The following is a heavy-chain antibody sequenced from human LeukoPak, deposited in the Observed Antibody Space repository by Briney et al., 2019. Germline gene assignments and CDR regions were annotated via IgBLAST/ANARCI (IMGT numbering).Heavy chain of an antibody. J-gene: IGHJ6*02. Sequence: SETLSLTCAVYGGSFSGYYWSWIRPPPGKGLEWVGEINHSGSTNYNPSLKSRVTISVDTSKNQFSLKLSSVTAADTAVYYCARGRGYSYDYYYYGMDVWGQGTTVTVSS. D-gene: IGHD5-18*01. CDR2: INHSGST. V-gene: IGHV4-34*01. CDR1: GGSFSGYY. CDR3: ARGRGYSYDYYYYGMDV.